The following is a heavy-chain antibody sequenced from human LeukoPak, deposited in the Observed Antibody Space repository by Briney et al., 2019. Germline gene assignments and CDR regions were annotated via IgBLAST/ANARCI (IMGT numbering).Heavy chain of an antibody. CDR3: ARMRVVAASSPFDY. J-gene: IGHJ4*02. Sequence: SETLSLTCAVYGGSFSGYYWSWIRQPPGKGLEWIGGINHSGSTNYNPSLKSRVTISVDTSKNQFSLKLSSVTAADTAVYYCARMRVVAASSPFDYWGQGTLVTVSS. V-gene: IGHV4-34*01. CDR2: INHSGST. CDR1: GGSFSGYY. D-gene: IGHD2-15*01.